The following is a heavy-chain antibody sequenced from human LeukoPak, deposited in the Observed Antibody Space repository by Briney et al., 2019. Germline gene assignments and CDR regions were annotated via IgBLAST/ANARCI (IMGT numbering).Heavy chain of an antibody. V-gene: IGHV3-33*08. CDR1: GFTFSSDG. CDR3: ARDYSSSWSYGMDV. Sequence: GRSLTLSCAASGFTFSSDGMHWVRQAPGKGLEWVAVVLYDGSKRYYADSVKGRFTISRDNSKNTLYLQMNSLRAEDTAVYYCARDYSSSWSYGMDVWGQGTTVTVSS. J-gene: IGHJ6*02. D-gene: IGHD6-13*01. CDR2: VLYDGSKR.